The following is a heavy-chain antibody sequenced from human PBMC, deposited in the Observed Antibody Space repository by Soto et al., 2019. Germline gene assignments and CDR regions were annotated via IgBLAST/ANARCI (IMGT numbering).Heavy chain of an antibody. J-gene: IGHJ3*02. Sequence: ASVKVSCKASGYTLTRYYMHWVRQAPGQGLEWMGIINPSGGSTSYAQKFQGRVTVTRDTSTSTVYMELRSLRSEDTAVYYCASREDCRGGSCYDAFDIWGQGTMVTVSS. CDR3: ASREDCRGGSCYDAFDI. CDR2: INPSGGST. D-gene: IGHD2-15*01. CDR1: GYTLTRYY. V-gene: IGHV1-46*01.